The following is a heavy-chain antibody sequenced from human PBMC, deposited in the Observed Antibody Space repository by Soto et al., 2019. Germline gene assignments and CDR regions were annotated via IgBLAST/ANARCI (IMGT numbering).Heavy chain of an antibody. D-gene: IGHD2-2*01. J-gene: IGHJ6*02. CDR3: ARDLGRTAAGYYYYDAMDV. CDR2: IKEDVSEK. V-gene: IGHV3-7*01. Sequence: EVQLVESGGGLVQPGGSLTLSCAASGFTFGDFWMNWVRQAPGKGLEWVANIKEDVSEKYFLDSVKGRFTISRDNAKNSLYLQINSLRAEDTGVYYCARDLGRTAAGYYYYDAMDVWGQGTTVTVSS. CDR1: GFTFGDFW.